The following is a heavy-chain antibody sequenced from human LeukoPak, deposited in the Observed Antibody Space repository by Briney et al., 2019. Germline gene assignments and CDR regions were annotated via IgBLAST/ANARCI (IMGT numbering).Heavy chain of an antibody. D-gene: IGHD1-26*01. CDR3: ARVRDYTGSYYAD. Sequence: GGSLRLSCAASGFAFSSYWMGWVRQAPGKGLEWVANIKEDGSETHYVDSVKGRFTISRDNAKNSLYLQMNSLRAEDTAVYYCARVRDYTGSYYADWGQGTLATVSS. J-gene: IGHJ4*02. CDR1: GFAFSSYW. CDR2: IKEDGSET. V-gene: IGHV3-7*01.